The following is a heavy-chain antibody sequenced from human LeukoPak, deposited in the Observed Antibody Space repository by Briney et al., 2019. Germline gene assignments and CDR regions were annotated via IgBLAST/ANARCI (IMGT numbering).Heavy chain of an antibody. D-gene: IGHD2-2*01. CDR3: ARKSVVRRTSEFDY. V-gene: IGHV1-2*02. J-gene: IGHJ4*02. Sequence: GASVKVSCKASGYTFTGYYMNWVRQAPGQGLQWMGWINANTGGTNYAQEFQGRVTMTSDTSMSTAYMELTSLTSDDAAVYYCARKSVVRRTSEFDYWGQGTLVTVSS. CDR2: INANTGGT. CDR1: GYTFTGYY.